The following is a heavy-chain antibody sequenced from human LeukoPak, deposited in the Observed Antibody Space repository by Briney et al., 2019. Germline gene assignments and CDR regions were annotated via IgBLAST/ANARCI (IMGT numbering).Heavy chain of an antibody. CDR2: ISNSGRTI. J-gene: IGHJ6*03. D-gene: IGHD6-6*01. CDR3: ARVIATRPHYHYYMDV. Sequence: GGSLRLSCAASGFTFSDHYMSWIRQAPGKGLEWVSYISNSGRTIYYADSVKGRFTISRGNAENSLYLQMNSLRAKDTAVYYCARVIATRPHYHYYMDVWGKGTTVTVSS. CDR1: GFTFSDHY. V-gene: IGHV3-11*04.